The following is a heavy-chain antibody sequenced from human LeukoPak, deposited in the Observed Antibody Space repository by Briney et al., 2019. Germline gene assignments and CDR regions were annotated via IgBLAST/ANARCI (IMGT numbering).Heavy chain of an antibody. CDR1: GFTFSSYA. J-gene: IGHJ4*02. D-gene: IGHD6-13*01. CDR3: ARDKSQPVSSSRYFDY. V-gene: IGHV3-30*04. CDR2: ISYDGSNK. Sequence: GGSLRLSCAASGFTFSSYAMHWVRQAPGKGLEWVAVISYDGSNKYYADSVKGRFTISRDNSKNTLYLQMNSLRAEDTAVYYCARDKSQPVSSSRYFDYWGQGTLVTVSS.